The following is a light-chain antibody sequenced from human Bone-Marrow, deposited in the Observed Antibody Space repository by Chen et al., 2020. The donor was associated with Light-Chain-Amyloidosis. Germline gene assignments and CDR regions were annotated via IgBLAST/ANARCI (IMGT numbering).Light chain of an antibody. CDR3: QSADSSGTYEVI. CDR2: RDT. CDR1: DLPTKY. J-gene: IGLJ2*01. Sequence: SHELTQPPSVSVSPGQTARITCSGDDLPTKYAYWYQQKPGQAPVLVIHRDTERPSGISERFSRSGSGTTATLTISGVQAEDEADYHCQSADSSGTYEVIFGGGTKLTVL. V-gene: IGLV3-25*03.